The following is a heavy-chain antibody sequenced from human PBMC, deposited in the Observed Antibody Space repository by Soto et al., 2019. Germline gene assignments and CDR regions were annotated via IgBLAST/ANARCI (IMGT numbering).Heavy chain of an antibody. D-gene: IGHD3-10*01. CDR3: ARYKVGGSGSYYNAWFDP. V-gene: IGHV4-30-4*01. CDR1: GDSIDNDDYY. Sequence: SETLSLTCTVSGDSIDNDDYYWSWIRQPPGKGLEWIGYISNSGSTFHNPSLRGRLSMSIDTPKNQFSLRLTSVTAADTAVYYCARYKVGGSGSYYNAWFDPWGQGTLVTVSS. CDR2: ISNSGST. J-gene: IGHJ5*02.